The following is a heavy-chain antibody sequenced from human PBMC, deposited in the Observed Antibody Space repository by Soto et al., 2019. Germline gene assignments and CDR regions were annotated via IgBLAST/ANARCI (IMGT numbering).Heavy chain of an antibody. D-gene: IGHD4-17*01. CDR1: GGSVSSGSYY. CDR3: ARDRSYGDPHDAFDI. CDR2: IYYSGST. Sequence: SETLSLTCTVSGGSVSSGSYYWSWIRQPPGKGLEWIGYIYYSGSTNYNPSLKSRVTISVDTSKNQFSLKLSSVTAADTAVYYCARDRSYGDPHDAFDIWGQGTMVTVSS. J-gene: IGHJ3*02. V-gene: IGHV4-61*01.